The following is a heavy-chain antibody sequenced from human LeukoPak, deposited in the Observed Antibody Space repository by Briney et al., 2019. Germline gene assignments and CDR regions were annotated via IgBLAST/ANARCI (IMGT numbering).Heavy chain of an antibody. CDR2: IYYSGST. CDR3: AREMYSTDYWGWFDP. CDR1: GGSISSSSYY. Sequence: PSETLSLTCTVSGGSISSSSYYWGWIRQPPGKGLEWIGSIYYSGSTYYNPSLKSRVTISVDTSKNQFSLKLSSVTAADTAVYYCAREMYSTDYWGWFDPWGQGTLVTVSS. V-gene: IGHV4-39*07. J-gene: IGHJ5*02. D-gene: IGHD6-25*01.